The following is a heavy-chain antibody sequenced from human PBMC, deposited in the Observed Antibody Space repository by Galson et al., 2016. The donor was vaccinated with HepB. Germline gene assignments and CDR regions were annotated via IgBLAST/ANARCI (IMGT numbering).Heavy chain of an antibody. D-gene: IGHD6-13*01. CDR3: ARQFSIPAAAVRY. CDR1: GFSFSNYA. J-gene: IGHJ4*02. V-gene: IGHV3-30*03. Sequence: SLRLSCAASGFSFSNYALHWVRQAPGKGLEWVAVVSSDGNTHFYGDSVKGRFTISRDNSKNTLYLQMNSLRAGDTAVYYCARQFSIPAAAVRYWGQGTLVTVSS. CDR2: VSSDGNTH.